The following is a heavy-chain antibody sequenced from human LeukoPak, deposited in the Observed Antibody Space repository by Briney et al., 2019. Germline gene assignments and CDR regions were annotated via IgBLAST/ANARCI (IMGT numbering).Heavy chain of an antibody. CDR2: ISGSGGST. V-gene: IGHV3-23*01. CDR3: AKDEDYYGSGSYYIPGAFDI. J-gene: IGHJ3*02. CDR1: GFTFSSYA. Sequence: GGSLRLSCAASGFTFSSYAMSWVRQAPGKGLEWVSAISGSGGSTYYADSVKGRFTISRDNSKNTLYLQMNSLRAEDTAVYYCAKDEDYYGSGSYYIPGAFDIWGQGTMVTVSS. D-gene: IGHD3-10*01.